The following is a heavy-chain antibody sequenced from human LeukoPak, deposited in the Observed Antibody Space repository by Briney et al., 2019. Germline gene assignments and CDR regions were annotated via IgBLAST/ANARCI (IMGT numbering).Heavy chain of an antibody. Sequence: GSLRLSCAASGFTFSDYYMSWIRQAPGKGLEWVSYISSSGSTIYYADSVKGRSTISRDNAKNSLYLQMNSLRAEDTAVYYCARAQLPHRYYGMDVWGQGTTVTVSS. D-gene: IGHD6-6*01. CDR3: ARAQLPHRYYGMDV. V-gene: IGHV3-11*01. CDR1: GFTFSDYY. J-gene: IGHJ6*02. CDR2: ISSSGSTI.